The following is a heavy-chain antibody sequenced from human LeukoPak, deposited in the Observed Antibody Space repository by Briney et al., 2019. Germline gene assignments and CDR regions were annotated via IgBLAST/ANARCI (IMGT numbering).Heavy chain of an antibody. V-gene: IGHV1-8*01. D-gene: IGHD5-18*01. J-gene: IGHJ4*02. Sequence: ASVKVSCKASGFTFTNYDINWVRQATGQGLEWIGWMNPRNGNTGYAQKFQGRVTMTTDTSTSTAYMELRSLRSDDTALYYCVRGSADTPMAPIFYWGQGTLVTVSS. CDR1: GFTFTNYD. CDR3: VRGSADTPMAPIFY. CDR2: MNPRNGNT.